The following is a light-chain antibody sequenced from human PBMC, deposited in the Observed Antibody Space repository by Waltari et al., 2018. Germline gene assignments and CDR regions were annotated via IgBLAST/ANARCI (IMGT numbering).Light chain of an antibody. CDR2: DGS. Sequence: DIQIAQSPSSLSASVADGVTITGQTSQDISNYLNLYQQKPGNAPKLLIYDGSNLETGAPSMFSGSESGNDCNYSSSTLQPEDIGIYYCQKYDNLPPTSGGATTVE. CDR3: QKYDNLPPT. J-gene: IGKJ4*01. CDR1: QDISNY. V-gene: IGKV1-33*01.